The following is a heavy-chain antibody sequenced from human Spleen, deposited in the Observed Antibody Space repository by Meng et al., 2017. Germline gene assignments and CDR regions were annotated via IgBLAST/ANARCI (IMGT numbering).Heavy chain of an antibody. CDR1: GGSVSSGSYY. J-gene: IGHJ4*02. CDR3: ARDDSSGYYSY. Sequence: QVQLQESGQGLVRPSETLSLTCTVSGGSVSSGSYYWSWIRQPPGKGLEWIGYIYYSGSTNYNPSLKSRVTISVDTSKNQFSLKLSSVTAADTAVYYCARDDSSGYYSYWGQGTLVTVSS. D-gene: IGHD3-22*01. CDR2: IYYSGST. V-gene: IGHV4-61*01.